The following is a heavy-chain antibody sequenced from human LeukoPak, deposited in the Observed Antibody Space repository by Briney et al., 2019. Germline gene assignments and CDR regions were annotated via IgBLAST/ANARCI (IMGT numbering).Heavy chain of an antibody. J-gene: IGHJ6*02. CDR2: IGTAGDT. CDR3: ARRASRRPYYYYGMDV. V-gene: IGHV3-13*01. Sequence: GGSLRLSCAASGFTFSSYDMHWVRQATGKGLEWVSAIGTAGDTYYPGSVKGRFTISRENAKNSLYLQMNSLRAGDTAVYCCARRASRRPYYYYGMDVWGQGTTVTVSS. CDR1: GFTFSSYD. D-gene: IGHD6-6*01.